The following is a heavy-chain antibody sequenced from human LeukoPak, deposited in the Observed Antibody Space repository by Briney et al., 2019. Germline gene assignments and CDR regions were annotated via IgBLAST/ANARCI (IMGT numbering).Heavy chain of an antibody. Sequence: GGSPRLSCAVSGFTFSSYGMHWVRQAPGKGLEWVAVVWYDGRNKYYADSVKGRFTISRDNSKNTLYLQMNSLRAEDTAVYYCARDKATAATGLLDDWGQGTLVTVSS. CDR1: GFTFSSYG. V-gene: IGHV3-33*01. CDR2: VWYDGRNK. D-gene: IGHD6-13*01. CDR3: ARDKATAATGLLDD. J-gene: IGHJ4*02.